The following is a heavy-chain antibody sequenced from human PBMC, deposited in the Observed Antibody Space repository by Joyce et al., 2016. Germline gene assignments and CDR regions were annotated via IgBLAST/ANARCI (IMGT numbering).Heavy chain of an antibody. CDR1: GFSFEDFA. Sequence: EVQLVQSGGGLVQPGRSLSLSCPCSGFSFEDFAVSWVSQAPGKGVEWVGISRSKGSGETKGSAAAVKGRCSFSRDDAKRIAFLQMNSLRTEDTAVYYCTREKDHNDVLIGADFWGQGTLVTISS. V-gene: IGHV3-49*04. J-gene: IGHJ4*02. D-gene: IGHD3-9*01. CDR2: SRSKGSGETK. CDR3: TREKDHNDVLIGADF.